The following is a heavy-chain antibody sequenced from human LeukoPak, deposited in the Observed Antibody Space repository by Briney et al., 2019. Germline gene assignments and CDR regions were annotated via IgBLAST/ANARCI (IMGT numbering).Heavy chain of an antibody. J-gene: IGHJ5*02. V-gene: IGHV1-69*04. D-gene: IGHD2-21*02. Sequence: SVKVSCKASGGTFSSYAISWVRQAPGQGLEWMGRIIPILGIANYAQKFQGRVTITADKSTSTAYMELSSLRSEDTAVYYCARGHCGGDCYPFLYNWFDPWGQGTLVTVSS. CDR3: ARGHCGGDCYPFLYNWFDP. CDR1: GGTFSSYA. CDR2: IIPILGIA.